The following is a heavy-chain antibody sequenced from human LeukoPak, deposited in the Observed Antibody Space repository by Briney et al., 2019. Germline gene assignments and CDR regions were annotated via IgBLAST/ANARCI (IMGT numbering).Heavy chain of an antibody. V-gene: IGHV4-59*01. CDR3: ARGGLYYGSGSLYYFDY. J-gene: IGHJ4*02. Sequence: SETLSLTCTVSGGSISSYYWSWIRQPPGKGLEWIGYIYYSGSTNYNPSLKSRVTISVDMSKNQFSLKLSSVTAADTAVYYCARGGLYYGSGSLYYFDYWGQGTLVTVSS. CDR1: GGSISSYY. CDR2: IYYSGST. D-gene: IGHD3-10*01.